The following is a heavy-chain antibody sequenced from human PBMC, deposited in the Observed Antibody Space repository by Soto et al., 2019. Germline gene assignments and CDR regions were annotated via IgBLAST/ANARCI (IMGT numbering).Heavy chain of an antibody. D-gene: IGHD6-13*01. CDR3: ARVSKTGYSSSWYQAYYYGMDV. J-gene: IGHJ6*02. V-gene: IGHV6-1*01. CDR2: TYYRSKWYN. CDR1: GDSVSSNSAA. Sequence: SQTLSLTCAISGDSVSSNSAAWNWIRQSPSRGLEWLGRTYYRSKWYNDYAVSVKSRITINPDTSKNQFSLQLNSVTPKDTAVYYCARVSKTGYSSSWYQAYYYGMDVWGQGTTVTAP.